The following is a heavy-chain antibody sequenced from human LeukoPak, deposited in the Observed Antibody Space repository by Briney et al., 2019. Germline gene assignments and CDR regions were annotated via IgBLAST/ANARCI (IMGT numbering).Heavy chain of an antibody. Sequence: RASVTVSCKASGYTFSGYYMHWVRQAPGQGLEWMGWINPKSGGTNEAQKFHDRVTITRDTSIRTAYMEVSRLRSDDTAVYYCARSPDILTGENFDYWGQGTLVTVSS. D-gene: IGHD3-9*01. CDR2: INPKSGGT. CDR3: ARSPDILTGENFDY. V-gene: IGHV1-2*02. CDR1: GYTFSGYY. J-gene: IGHJ4*02.